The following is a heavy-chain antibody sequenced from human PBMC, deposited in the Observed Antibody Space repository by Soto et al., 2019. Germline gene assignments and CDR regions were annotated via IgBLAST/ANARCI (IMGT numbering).Heavy chain of an antibody. CDR1: GYTFTGYY. CDR3: AREGRWAPYGMDV. J-gene: IGHJ6*02. D-gene: IGHD3-10*01. V-gene: IGHV1-2*02. Sequence: QVQLVQSGAEVKKPGASVKVSCKASGYTFTGYYMHWVRQAPGQGLEWMGWINPNSGGTNYAQKVQGGVTMTRDTSISTAYMELRRLRSDDTAVYYCAREGRWAPYGMDVWGQGTTVTVSS. CDR2: INPNSGGT.